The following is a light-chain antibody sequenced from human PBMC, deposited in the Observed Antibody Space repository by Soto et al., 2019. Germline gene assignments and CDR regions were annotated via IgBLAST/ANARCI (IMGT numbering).Light chain of an antibody. CDR1: QSVSRNS. V-gene: IGKV3-20*01. Sequence: EIVLTQSPGTLSLSPGERATLSCRASQSVSRNSLAWYQQQPGQAPRLLIYGASSRATDIPDRFSGSGSGTDFTLIVCRLEPEDFAVYFCQQYGISPPTFGPGTKVDIK. J-gene: IGKJ3*01. CDR3: QQYGISPPT. CDR2: GAS.